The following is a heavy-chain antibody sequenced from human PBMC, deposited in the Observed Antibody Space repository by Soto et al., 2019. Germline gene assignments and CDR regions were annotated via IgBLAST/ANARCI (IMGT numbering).Heavy chain of an antibody. Sequence: QVLLVQSGAEVKKPGASVKVSCKASGFTFTTYYMHWVRQAPGQGLEWMGVINPSGDATTYAQRFQGSVTMTKDTSASTVYMELSSLRSEDTAEYYCTRDWELGYWGQGTLVTVSS. CDR1: GFTFTTYY. D-gene: IGHD3-10*01. V-gene: IGHV1-46*01. CDR2: INPSGDAT. J-gene: IGHJ4*02. CDR3: TRDWELGY.